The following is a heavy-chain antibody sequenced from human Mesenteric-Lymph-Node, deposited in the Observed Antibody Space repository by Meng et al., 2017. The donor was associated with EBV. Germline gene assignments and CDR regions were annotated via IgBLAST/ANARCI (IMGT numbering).Heavy chain of an antibody. V-gene: IGHV7-4-1*02. Sequence: LCPYVSELKDPRSSVKVSCKCSRYTFNIYTIHWVRQAPGQGLEWMGWINTNTGNPTYAQGFTGRFVFSLDASVSTAFLEISSLKAEDTDVYYCARGLGGHSLWGQGTLVTVSS. CDR3: ARGLGGHSL. J-gene: IGHJ4*02. CDR2: INTNTGNP. CDR1: RYTFNIYT. D-gene: IGHD4-23*01.